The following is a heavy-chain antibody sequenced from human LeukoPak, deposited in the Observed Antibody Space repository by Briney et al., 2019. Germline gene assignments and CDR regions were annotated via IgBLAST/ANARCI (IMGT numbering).Heavy chain of an antibody. V-gene: IGHV3-11*04. CDR1: GFTFSDYY. J-gene: IGHJ6*03. CDR3: ARDRDCGTYYMDV. Sequence: GGSLRLSCAASGFTFSDYYMSWLRQAPGRGLEWVSYISSSGSTIYYAASVKGRFTISRDNAKNSLYLQMNSLRAEDTAVYYCARDRDCGTYYMDVWGKGTTVTVSS. D-gene: IGHD2-21*01. CDR2: ISSSGSTI.